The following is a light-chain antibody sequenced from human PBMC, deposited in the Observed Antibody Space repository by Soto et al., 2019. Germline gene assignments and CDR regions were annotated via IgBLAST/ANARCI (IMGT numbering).Light chain of an antibody. V-gene: IGKV4-1*01. CDR3: QQYYSTRLIT. CDR1: QSVLYSSTNKNY. Sequence: DIVMTQSPDSLAVSLGERATINCKSSQSVLYSSTNKNYLAWYQQKPGQPPKLLIYWASTRESGVPDRFSGSGSGTDFTLTISSLQVEDVAVYYCQQYYSTRLITFGQGTRLEIK. CDR2: WAS. J-gene: IGKJ5*01.